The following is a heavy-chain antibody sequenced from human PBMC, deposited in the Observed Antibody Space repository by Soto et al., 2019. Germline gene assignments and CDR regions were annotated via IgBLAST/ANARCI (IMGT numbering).Heavy chain of an antibody. V-gene: IGHV1-69*02. CDR2: IIPILGIA. CDR1: GGTFSSYT. J-gene: IGHJ3*02. D-gene: IGHD6-19*01. Sequence: SVKVSCKASGGTFSSYTISWVRQAPGQGLEWMGRIIPILGIANYAQKFQGRVTITADKSTSTAYMELSSLRSEDTAVYYCASKSIAVYHAFDIWGHGTMVTVSS. CDR3: ASKSIAVYHAFDI.